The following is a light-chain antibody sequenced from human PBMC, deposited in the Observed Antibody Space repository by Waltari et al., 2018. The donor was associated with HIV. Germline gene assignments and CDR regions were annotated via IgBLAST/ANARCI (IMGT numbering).Light chain of an antibody. CDR2: ANS. J-gene: IGLJ3*02. V-gene: IGLV1-40*01. CDR3: QSYDSSLSGWV. CDR1: SSNIGSGYV. Sequence: QSVLTQPPSVSGAPGQRVPISCSGSSSNIGSGYVVHWYQQLPGTAPKLLIYANSNRPSGVPDRFSGSKSGTSASLAITGLQAEDEADYYCQSYDSSLSGWVFGGGTKLTVL.